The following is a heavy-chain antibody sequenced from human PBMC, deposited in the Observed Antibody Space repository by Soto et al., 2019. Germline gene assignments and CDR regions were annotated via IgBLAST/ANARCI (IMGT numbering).Heavy chain of an antibody. Sequence: PSETLSLTCTVSVGSISRGDYYWGWIRQPPGKGLEWIGYIYYSGSTYYNPSLKSRVTISVDTSKNQFSLKLSSVTAADTAVYYCARDGYPNYYDSSGYVGGFDYWGQGTLVTVSS. V-gene: IGHV4-30-4*01. CDR1: VGSISRGDYY. CDR3: ARDGYPNYYDSSGYVGGFDY. D-gene: IGHD3-22*01. J-gene: IGHJ4*02. CDR2: IYYSGST.